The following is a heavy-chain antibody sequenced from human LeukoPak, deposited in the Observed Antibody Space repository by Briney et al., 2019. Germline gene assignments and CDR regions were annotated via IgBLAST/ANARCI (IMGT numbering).Heavy chain of an antibody. D-gene: IGHD6-13*01. CDR3: ARDTPGIAASINGG. V-gene: IGHV3-53*01. Sequence: GGSLRLSCAASGFTFSSYWMNWVRQAPGKGLEWVSLIYSDGSTHYTDSVKGRFTISRDNSRNTLYLQMNSLRAEDTAVYYCARDTPGIAASINGGWGQGTLVTVAS. J-gene: IGHJ4*02. CDR2: IYSDGST. CDR1: GFTFSSYW.